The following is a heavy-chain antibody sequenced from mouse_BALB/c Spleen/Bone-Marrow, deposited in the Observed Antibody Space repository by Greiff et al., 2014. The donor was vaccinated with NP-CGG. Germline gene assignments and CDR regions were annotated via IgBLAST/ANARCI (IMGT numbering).Heavy chain of an antibody. CDR2: ISTYSGNT. Sequence: QVQLQQSGPELVRPGVSVKISCKGSGYTFIDYAMHWVKQSHAKSLEWIGVISTYSGNTDYNQKFKGKATMTVDKSSSTAYMEXXXXXXEDSAIYYCASYGSSYYAMDYWGQGTSVTVSS. J-gene: IGHJ4*01. V-gene: IGHV1-67*01. D-gene: IGHD1-1*01. CDR3: ASYGSSYYAMDY. CDR1: GYTFIDYA.